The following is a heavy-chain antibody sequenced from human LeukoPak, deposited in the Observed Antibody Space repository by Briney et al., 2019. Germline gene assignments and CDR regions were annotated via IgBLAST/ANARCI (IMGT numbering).Heavy chain of an antibody. CDR2: IWYDGSNK. D-gene: IGHD5-18*01. J-gene: IGHJ4*02. CDR3: AKTHSVKGYTYGYFDH. CDR1: AFTFSSYG. V-gene: IGHV3-33*06. Sequence: GRSLRLSCAASAFTFSSYGMHWVRQAPGKGLEWVALIWYDGSNKYYADSVKGRFTISRDNSKNTLYLQMNSLRAEDTAVYYCAKTHSVKGYTYGYFDHWGQGTLVTVSS.